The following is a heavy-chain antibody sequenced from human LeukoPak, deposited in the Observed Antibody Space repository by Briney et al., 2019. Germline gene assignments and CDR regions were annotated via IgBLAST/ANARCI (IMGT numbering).Heavy chain of an antibody. V-gene: IGHV3-21*01. CDR2: ISSSSSYI. CDR3: AGAVAGKGVYVY. D-gene: IGHD6-19*01. J-gene: IGHJ4*02. CDR1: GFTLSSYA. Sequence: GGSLRLSCAASGFTLSSYAMTWVRQAPGKGLEWVSSISSSSSYIYYADSVKGRFTISRDNAKNSLYLQMNSLRAEDTAVYYCAGAVAGKGVYVYWGQGTLVTVSS.